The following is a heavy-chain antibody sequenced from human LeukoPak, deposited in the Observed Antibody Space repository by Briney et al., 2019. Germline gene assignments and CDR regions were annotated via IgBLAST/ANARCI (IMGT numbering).Heavy chain of an antibody. D-gene: IGHD6-19*01. V-gene: IGHV3-33*01. CDR1: GFTFSSYG. CDR2: IWYDGSNK. J-gene: IGHJ4*02. Sequence: GGSLRLTCAASGFTFSSYGMHWVRQAPGKGLEWVAVIWYDGSNKYYADSVKGRFTISRDNSKNTLYLQMNSLRAEDTAVYYCARGSAAGWGALEDYWGQGTLVTVSS. CDR3: ARGSAAGWGALEDY.